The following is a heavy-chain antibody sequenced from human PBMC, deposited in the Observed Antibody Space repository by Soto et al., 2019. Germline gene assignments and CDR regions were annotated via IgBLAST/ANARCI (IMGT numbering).Heavy chain of an antibody. CDR3: ARDDPLGGGTLYFYYGMDI. J-gene: IGHJ6*02. V-gene: IGHV3-33*01. Sequence: QVQLVESGGGVVQPGRSLRLSCAASGFTFSSYGMNWVRQAPGKGLEWVAVIWYDGSNRYYADSVKGRFTISRDDSKNTLYLQMNSLRAEDTAVYYCARDDPLGGGTLYFYYGMDIWGRGTTVTVSS. CDR1: GFTFSSYG. CDR2: IWYDGSNR. D-gene: IGHD3-3*01.